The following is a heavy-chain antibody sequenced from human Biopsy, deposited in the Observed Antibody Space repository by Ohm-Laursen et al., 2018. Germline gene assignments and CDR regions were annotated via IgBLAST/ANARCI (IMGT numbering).Heavy chain of an antibody. CDR1: GGSIGSFF. D-gene: IGHD1-26*01. CDR3: ARVGAGAPSIDYFDY. V-gene: IGHV4-59*01. CDR2: IYYSGST. J-gene: IGHJ4*02. Sequence: SQTLSLTCTVSGGSIGSFFWSWLRQPPGKGLVWIGYIYYSGSTNYNPSLRSRVTISVDRSKNQFSLELSSVTAADTAVYYCARVGAGAPSIDYFDYWGQGALVTVSS.